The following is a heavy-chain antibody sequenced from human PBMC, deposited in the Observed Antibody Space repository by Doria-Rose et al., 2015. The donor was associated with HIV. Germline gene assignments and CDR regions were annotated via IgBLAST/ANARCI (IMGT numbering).Heavy chain of an antibody. J-gene: IGHJ6*03. V-gene: IGHV4-4*09. CDR2: IYSSGST. D-gene: IGHD3-10*01. Sequence: CTVSGGSISSYYWNWIRQPPGKGLEWIGYIYSSGSTHYNSSLKSRVTISIDTSKNKFSLKLSSVTAADTAVYYCARFRPSRGIYYSLDVWGKGTTVTVSS. CDR1: GGSISSYY. CDR3: ARFRPSRGIYYSLDV.